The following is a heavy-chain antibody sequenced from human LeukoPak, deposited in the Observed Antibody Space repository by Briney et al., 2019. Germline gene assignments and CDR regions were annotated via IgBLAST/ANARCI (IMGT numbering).Heavy chain of an antibody. V-gene: IGHV4-59*08. CDR2: IHYSGST. J-gene: IGHJ4*02. Sequence: PSETLSLTCTVSGGSISSCYWSWIRQPPGKGLEGIGYIHYSGSTNYTPSLKSRVTISVDTSKNQFSLKLSSVTAADTAVYYCARRRGYSYGSYYFDYWGQGALVTVSS. CDR3: ARRRGYSYGSYYFDY. D-gene: IGHD5-18*01. CDR1: GGSISSCY.